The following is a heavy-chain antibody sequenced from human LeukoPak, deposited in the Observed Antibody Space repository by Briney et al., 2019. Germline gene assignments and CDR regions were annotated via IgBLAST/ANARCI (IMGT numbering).Heavy chain of an antibody. CDR1: GFTFSSYG. D-gene: IGHD3-10*01. V-gene: IGHV3-30*02. CDR3: ARGITMVRGVVGAYYYYMDV. J-gene: IGHJ6*03. Sequence: GGSLRLSCAASGFTFSSYGMHWVRQAPGKGLEWVAFIRYDGSNKYYADSVKGRFTISRDNSKNTLYLQMNSLRAEDTAVYYCARGITMVRGVVGAYYYYMDVWGKGTTVTISS. CDR2: IRYDGSNK.